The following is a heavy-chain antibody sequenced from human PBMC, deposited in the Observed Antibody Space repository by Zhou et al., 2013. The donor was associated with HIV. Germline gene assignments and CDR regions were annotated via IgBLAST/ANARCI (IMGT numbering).Heavy chain of an antibody. CDR2: ISFDGSNT. V-gene: IGHV3-30-3*01. J-gene: IGHJ4*02. CDR1: GFTFNKYA. Sequence: QVQLVESGGGVVQPGRSLRLSCAASGFTFNKYAMHWVRQAPGKGLEWVAVISFDGSNTYYADSVKGRFTISRDNSKNTLYLQMNSLRTEDTAVYFCARDPNYVPVGGESSFDYWGQGTLVTVSS. CDR3: ARDPNYVPVGGESSFDY. D-gene: IGHD3-10*02.